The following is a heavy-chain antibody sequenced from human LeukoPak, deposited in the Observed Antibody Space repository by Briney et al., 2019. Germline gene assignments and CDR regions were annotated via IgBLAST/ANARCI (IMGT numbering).Heavy chain of an antibody. V-gene: IGHV1-69*05. Sequence: GASVKVSCKAPGGTFSSYAISWVRQAPGQGLEWMGGIIPIFGTANYAQKFQGRVTITTDESTSTAYMELSSLRSEDTAVYYCARAMPMVVTLPGKYYFDYWGQGTLVTVSS. CDR1: GGTFSSYA. CDR3: ARAMPMVVTLPGKYYFDY. D-gene: IGHD4-23*01. CDR2: IIPIFGTA. J-gene: IGHJ4*02.